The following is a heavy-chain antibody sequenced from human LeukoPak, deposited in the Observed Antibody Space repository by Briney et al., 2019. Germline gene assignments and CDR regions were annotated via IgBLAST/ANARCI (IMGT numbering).Heavy chain of an antibody. CDR3: AREVGATLKSAFDI. V-gene: IGHV4-4*02. J-gene: IGHJ3*02. Sequence: PSETLSLTCAVSGDSISSGNWWSWVRQPPGRGLEWIGEIYHSGSTNYNPSLKSRVTISVDKSKNQFSLKLSSVTAADTAVYYCAREVGATLKSAFDIWGQGTMVTVSS. D-gene: IGHD1-26*01. CDR1: GDSISSGNW. CDR2: IYHSGST.